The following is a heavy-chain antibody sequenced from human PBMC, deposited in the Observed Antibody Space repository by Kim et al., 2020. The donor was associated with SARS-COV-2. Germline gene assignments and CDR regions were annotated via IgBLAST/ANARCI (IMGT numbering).Heavy chain of an antibody. D-gene: IGHD3-10*01. J-gene: IGHJ4*02. CDR1: GFTFSSYA. CDR2: ISYDGSNK. CDR3: AREDGSGSWEYYFDY. Sequence: SLRLSCAASGFTFSSYAMHWVRQAPGKGLEWVAVISYDGSNKYYADSVKGRFTISRDNSKNTLYLQMNSLRAEDTAVYYCAREDGSGSWEYYFDYWGQG. V-gene: IGHV3-30*04.